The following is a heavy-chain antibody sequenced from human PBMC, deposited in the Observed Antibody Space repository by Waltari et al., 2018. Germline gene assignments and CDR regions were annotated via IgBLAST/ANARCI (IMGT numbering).Heavy chain of an antibody. D-gene: IGHD3-16*01. V-gene: IGHV3-53*01. Sequence: EVQLVESGGGLLQPGGSLRLSFAASGFTVSRNYMSWVRLAPGKGLEWVSVIYSGGSTFYADSVKGRFTISRDNSKNTLYLQMNSLRAEDTAVYYCVREWGGYWGQGTLVTVSS. CDR2: IYSGGST. CDR3: VREWGGY. J-gene: IGHJ4*02. CDR1: GFTVSRNY.